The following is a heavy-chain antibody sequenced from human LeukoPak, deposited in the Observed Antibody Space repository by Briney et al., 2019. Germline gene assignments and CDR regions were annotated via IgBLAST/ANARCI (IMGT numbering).Heavy chain of an antibody. CDR1: SGSFSSHS. V-gene: IGHV4-59*11. Sequence: SETLSLTCTVSSGSFSSHSWAWIRQPPGKGLEWIGHIYYSGNTNYNPSLKSRVTISVETSKNEFSLKLRSVTAADTAVYYCARVTGYRIEDYFDYWGQGTLVTVSS. D-gene: IGHD6-13*01. J-gene: IGHJ4*02. CDR2: IYYSGNT. CDR3: ARVTGYRIEDYFDY.